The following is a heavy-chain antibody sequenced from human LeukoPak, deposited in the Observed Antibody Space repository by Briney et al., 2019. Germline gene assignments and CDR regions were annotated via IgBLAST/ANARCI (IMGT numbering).Heavy chain of an antibody. V-gene: IGHV1-2*02. J-gene: IGHJ4*02. CDR2: INPNSGGT. Sequence: VASVKVSCKASGYTFTGYYMHWVRQAPGQGLEWMGWINPNSGGTNYAQKFQGRVTMTRDTSISTAYMELSRLRSDDTAVYYCARDFSTFRVGAAFDYWGQGTLVTVSS. CDR3: ARDFSTFRVGAAFDY. D-gene: IGHD1-26*01. CDR1: GYTFTGYY.